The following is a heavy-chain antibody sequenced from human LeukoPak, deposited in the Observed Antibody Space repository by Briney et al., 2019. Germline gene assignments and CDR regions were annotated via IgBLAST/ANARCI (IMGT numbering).Heavy chain of an antibody. CDR2: IDPDSGVT. D-gene: IGHD3/OR15-3a*01. CDR1: GYTFTGYY. J-gene: IGHJ4*02. Sequence: ASVKVSCTASGYTFTGYYIHWVRQAPGQGLEWMGRIDPDSGVTNSAQKFQGRVTMTRDKSMTTAYMELSGLRSDDTAVYYCARDQARTTTWYLYMNCWGQGTLVTVSS. V-gene: IGHV1-2*06. CDR3: ARDQARTTTWYLYMNC.